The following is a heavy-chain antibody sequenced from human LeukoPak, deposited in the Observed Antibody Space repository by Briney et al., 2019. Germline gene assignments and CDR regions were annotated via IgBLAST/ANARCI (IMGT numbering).Heavy chain of an antibody. D-gene: IGHD6-19*01. CDR3: ARVTVAAPSAFDY. CDR2: INPSGGST. V-gene: IGHV1-46*01. J-gene: IGHJ4*02. CDR1: GYTFTSYY. Sequence: ASVKVSCKASGYTFTSYYLHWVRQAPGQGLEWMGIINPSGGSTSYAQKFQGRVTMTRDTSTSTVYMELSSLRPEDTAVYYCARVTVAAPSAFDYWGQGTLVTVSS.